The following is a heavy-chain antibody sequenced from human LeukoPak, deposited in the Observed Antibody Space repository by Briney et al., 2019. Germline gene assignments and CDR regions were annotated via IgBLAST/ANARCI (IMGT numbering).Heavy chain of an antibody. CDR3: VREGGSGSYSEY. J-gene: IGHJ4*02. D-gene: IGHD3-10*01. CDR1: GFTFSSYN. Sequence: GGSLRLSCAASGFTFSSYNMNCVRQAPGKGLEWVSYISNSGSSIYYAGSVEGRFTVSRDNAKTSLYLQMNSLRAEDTAVYYCVREGGSGSYSEYWGQGTLVTVSS. V-gene: IGHV3-48*01. CDR2: ISNSGSSI.